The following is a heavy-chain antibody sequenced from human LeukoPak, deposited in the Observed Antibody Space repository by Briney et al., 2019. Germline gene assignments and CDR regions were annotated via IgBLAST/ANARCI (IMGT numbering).Heavy chain of an antibody. D-gene: IGHD6-6*01. V-gene: IGHV4-59*08. CDR1: GGSISSYY. CDR3: AGSIAARAASRYFVY. Sequence: PSETLSLTCTGSGGSISSYYWSWIRQPPGKGLEWIGYIYYSGSTNYNPSLKSRVTISVDTSKNQFSLKLSSVTAADTAVYYCAGSIAARAASRYFVYWGQGTLVTVSS. J-gene: IGHJ4*02. CDR2: IYYSGST.